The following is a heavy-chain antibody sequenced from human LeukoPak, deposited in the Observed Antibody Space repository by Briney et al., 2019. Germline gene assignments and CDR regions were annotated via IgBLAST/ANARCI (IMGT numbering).Heavy chain of an antibody. Sequence: GSLRLSCAASGFTFSSYWMSWVRQPPGKGLEWIGSIYYSGSTYYNPSLKSRVTISVDTSKNQFSLKLSSVTAADTAVYYCARAHLSESYGLWGQGTLVTVSS. J-gene: IGHJ4*02. CDR1: GFTFSSYW. CDR2: IYYSGST. D-gene: IGHD5-18*01. V-gene: IGHV4-39*07. CDR3: ARAHLSESYGL.